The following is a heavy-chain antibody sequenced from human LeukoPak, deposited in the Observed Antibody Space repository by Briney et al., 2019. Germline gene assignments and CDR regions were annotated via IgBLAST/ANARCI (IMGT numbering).Heavy chain of an antibody. D-gene: IGHD1-14*01. Sequence: GGSLRLSCAASGFTFSSYNMNWVRQAPGKGLEWVSFISSSSSYIYYADSVKGRFTISRDNAKNSLYLQMNSLRAEDTAVYYCARDNHYCMDVWGKGTTVTVSS. CDR2: ISSSSSYI. V-gene: IGHV3-21*01. CDR3: ARDNHYCMDV. CDR1: GFTFSSYN. J-gene: IGHJ6*03.